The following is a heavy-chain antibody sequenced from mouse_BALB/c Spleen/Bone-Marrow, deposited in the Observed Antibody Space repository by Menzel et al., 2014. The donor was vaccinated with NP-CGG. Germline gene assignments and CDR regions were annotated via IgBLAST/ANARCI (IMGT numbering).Heavy chain of an antibody. V-gene: IGHV7-3*02. CDR2: IRNKANGYTT. J-gene: IGHJ4*01. D-gene: IGHD2-14*01. Sequence: EVQLQESGGGLAQPGGSLRLSCATSGFTFTDYYMSWVRQPPGKALEWLGFIRNKANGYTTEYSESVKGRFTISRDNSQSILYLQMNTLRAEDSPTYYCARDAYRYAMDYWGQGTSVTVSS. CDR3: ARDAYRYAMDY. CDR1: GFTFTDYY.